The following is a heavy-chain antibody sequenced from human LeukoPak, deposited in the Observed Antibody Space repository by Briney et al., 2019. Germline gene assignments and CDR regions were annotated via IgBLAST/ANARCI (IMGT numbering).Heavy chain of an antibody. V-gene: IGHV1-46*01. CDR2: INPSGGST. CDR3: ARDEGYCSGGSCYSGIY. J-gene: IGHJ4*02. D-gene: IGHD2-15*01. CDR1: GYTFTSYY. Sequence: ASVTVSCKASGYTFTSYYMHWVRQAPGQGLEWMGIINPSGGSTSYAQKFQGRVTMTRDTSTSTVYMELSSLRSEDTAVYYCARDEGYCSGGSCYSGIYWGQGTLVTVSS.